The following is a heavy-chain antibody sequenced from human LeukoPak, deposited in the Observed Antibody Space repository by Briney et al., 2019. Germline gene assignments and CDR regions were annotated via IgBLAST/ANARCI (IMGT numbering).Heavy chain of an antibody. D-gene: IGHD3-3*01. CDR2: IKQDGSEK. V-gene: IGHV3-7*01. J-gene: IGHJ4*02. CDR1: GFTFSSYW. Sequence: GGSLRLSCAASGFTFSSYWMSWVRQAPGKGLEWVANIKQDGSEKYYVDSVKGRFTISRDNAENSVYLQMNSLRAEDTAVYYCARSNDFWSAYDYYFDYWGQGTLVTVSS. CDR3: ARSNDFWSAYDYYFDY.